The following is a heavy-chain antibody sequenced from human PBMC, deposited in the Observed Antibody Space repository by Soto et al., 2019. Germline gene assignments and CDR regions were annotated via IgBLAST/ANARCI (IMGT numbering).Heavy chain of an antibody. V-gene: IGHV1-18*01. Sequence: QVQLVQSGAEVKKPGASVKVSCKASGYTFTSYGISWVRQAPGQGLEWMGWISAYNGNTNYAQKLQGRVTMTTDTSTSTAYMELRSLRSDDTAVYYCARVYCSGGSCYSSFAGSHYYYYMDVWGKGTTVTVSS. J-gene: IGHJ6*03. D-gene: IGHD2-15*01. CDR3: ARVYCSGGSCYSSFAGSHYYYYMDV. CDR1: GYTFTSYG. CDR2: ISAYNGNT.